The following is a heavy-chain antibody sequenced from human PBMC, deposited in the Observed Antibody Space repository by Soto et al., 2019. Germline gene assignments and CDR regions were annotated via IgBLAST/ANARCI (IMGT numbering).Heavy chain of an antibody. Sequence: ASVKVSCKASGYTFTGYYIHWVRQAPGQGLEWMGWINPNSGGTNYAQKFQGRVTMTRDTSISTAYMELSRLRSDDTAVYYCARDLGGIAARRAYYYYYGMDVWGQGTTVTVSS. CDR2: INPNSGGT. CDR1: GYTFTGYY. J-gene: IGHJ6*02. CDR3: ARDLGGIAARRAYYYYYGMDV. D-gene: IGHD6-6*01. V-gene: IGHV1-2*02.